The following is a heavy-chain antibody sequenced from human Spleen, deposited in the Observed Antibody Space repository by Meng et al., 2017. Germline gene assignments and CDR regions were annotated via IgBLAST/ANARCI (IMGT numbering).Heavy chain of an antibody. Sequence: GESLKISCAASGFTFSSYEMNWVRQAPGKGLEWVSYISSSGSTKYYADSVEGRFTISRDKAKNSLYLQMNSLRAEDTAVYYCVLLRAKRTSYGMDVWGQGTTVTVSS. J-gene: IGHJ6*02. CDR1: GFTFSSYE. V-gene: IGHV3-48*03. CDR2: ISSSGSTK. D-gene: IGHD1-26*01. CDR3: VLLRAKRTSYGMDV.